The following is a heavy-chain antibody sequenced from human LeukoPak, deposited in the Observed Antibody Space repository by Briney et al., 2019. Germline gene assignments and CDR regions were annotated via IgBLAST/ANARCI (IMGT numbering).Heavy chain of an antibody. J-gene: IGHJ3*02. V-gene: IGHV3-11*01. Sequence: GGSLRLSCAASGFTFSDYYMSWIRQAPGKGLEWVSYISSSGSTIYYADSVKGRFTISRDNAKNSLYLQMNSLRAEDTAVYYCTRVNTMIVVVKKGLSDAFDIWGQGTMVTVSS. CDR2: ISSSGSTI. D-gene: IGHD3-22*01. CDR1: GFTFSDYY. CDR3: TRVNTMIVVVKKGLSDAFDI.